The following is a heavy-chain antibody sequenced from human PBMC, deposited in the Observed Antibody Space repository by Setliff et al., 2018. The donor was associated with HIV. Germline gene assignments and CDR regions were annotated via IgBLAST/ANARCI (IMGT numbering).Heavy chain of an antibody. J-gene: IGHJ4*02. Sequence: PSETLSLTCTVYGGSFSGYYWNWIRQTPGEGLEWIGEINVGGSTKYSPSLKSRVTISADTSKNQFSLRLTSVTAADTAVYYCARKGWNAYEAFDYWGQGSLVTVSS. V-gene: IGHV4-34*01. CDR2: INVGGST. CDR3: ARKGWNAYEAFDY. D-gene: IGHD1-1*01. CDR1: GGSFSGYY.